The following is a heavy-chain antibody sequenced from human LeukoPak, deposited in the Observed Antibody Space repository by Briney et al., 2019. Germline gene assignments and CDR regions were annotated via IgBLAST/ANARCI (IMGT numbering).Heavy chain of an antibody. Sequence: GESLKISCKGSGYSFTSYWIGWVRQMPGKGLEWMGIIYPGDSDTRYSPSFQGQVTISADKSINTAYLQWSSLKASDTAMYYCARLFQYSSSWYPNWFDPWGQGTLVTVSS. CDR3: ARLFQYSSSWYPNWFDP. J-gene: IGHJ5*02. D-gene: IGHD6-13*01. V-gene: IGHV5-51*01. CDR1: GYSFTSYW. CDR2: IYPGDSDT.